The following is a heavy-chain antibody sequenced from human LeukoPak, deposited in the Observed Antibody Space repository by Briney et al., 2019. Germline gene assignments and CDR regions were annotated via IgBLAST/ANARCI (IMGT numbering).Heavy chain of an antibody. D-gene: IGHD3-10*01. V-gene: IGHV3-11*04. Sequence: GGSLRLSCAASGFTVSSNYMSWVRQAPGKGLEWVSYISGSGSTTYYADSVKGRFTISRDNAKNSVYLQMNSLRADDTAVYYCARLSYDSGTHYTCYEYWGQGTLVTVSS. CDR1: GFTVSSNY. CDR2: ISGSGSTT. CDR3: ARLSYDSGTHYTCYEY. J-gene: IGHJ4*02.